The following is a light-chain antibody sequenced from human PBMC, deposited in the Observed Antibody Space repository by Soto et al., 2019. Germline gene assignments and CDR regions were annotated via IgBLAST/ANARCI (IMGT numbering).Light chain of an antibody. V-gene: IGLV1-40*01. J-gene: IGLJ3*02. CDR3: QSYDTSLSAWV. CDR1: SSNIGAGYD. CDR2: GNT. Sequence: QPVLTQSPSVSGAPGQRVTISCTGSSSNIGAGYDVHWYQQLPGTAPKLLIYGNTNRPSGVPDRFSGSKSGTSASLAITGLQAEDEADYYCQSYDTSLSAWVFGGGTKVTVL.